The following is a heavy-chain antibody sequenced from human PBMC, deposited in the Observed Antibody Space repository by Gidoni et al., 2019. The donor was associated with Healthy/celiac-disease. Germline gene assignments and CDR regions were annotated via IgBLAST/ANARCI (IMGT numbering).Heavy chain of an antibody. V-gene: IGHV3-21*01. J-gene: IGHJ4*02. Sequence: EVQLVESGGGLVKPGGSLRLSCAASGFTFSSYSMNWVRQAPGKGLEWVSSISSSSSYIYYADSVKGRFTISRDNAKNSLYLQMNSLRAEDTAVYYCARDGGTIFGVVGGDYWGQGTLVTVSS. D-gene: IGHD3-3*01. CDR2: ISSSSSYI. CDR3: ARDGGTIFGVVGGDY. CDR1: GFTFSSYS.